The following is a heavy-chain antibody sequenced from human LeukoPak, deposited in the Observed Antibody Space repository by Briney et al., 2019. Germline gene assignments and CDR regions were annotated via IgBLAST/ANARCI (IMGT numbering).Heavy chain of an antibody. J-gene: IGHJ4*01. CDR1: GYTFTGYY. D-gene: IGHD3-16*01. CDR3: ARGGGRTSPSDY. V-gene: IGHV1-2*02. Sequence: GASVKVSCKASGYTFTGYYVHWVRQAPGQGLEWMGWINPNSGGTNYAQKFQCRDTKTRATTNSTAYRELSRLRTDDTAVYYWARGGGRTSPSDYWSQPTLVTVYS. CDR2: INPNSGGT.